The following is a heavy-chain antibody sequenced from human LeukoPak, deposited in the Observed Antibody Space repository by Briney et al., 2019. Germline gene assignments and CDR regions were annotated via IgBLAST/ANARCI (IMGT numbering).Heavy chain of an antibody. D-gene: IGHD3-3*01. V-gene: IGHV4-59*01. CDR1: GGSISSYY. CDR2: IYYSGYT. Sequence: SETLSLTCTVSGGSISSYYWSWIRQPPGRGLEWIGYIYYSGYTNYNPSLKSRVTISVDTSKNQFSLKLSSVTAADTAVYYCARRYDFWSGYPPPLDYWGQGTLVTVSS. CDR3: ARRYDFWSGYPPPLDY. J-gene: IGHJ4*02.